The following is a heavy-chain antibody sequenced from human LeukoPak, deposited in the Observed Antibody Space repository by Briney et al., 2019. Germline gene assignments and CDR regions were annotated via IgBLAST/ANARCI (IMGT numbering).Heavy chain of an antibody. D-gene: IGHD3-10*01. V-gene: IGHV3-7*01. CDR2: IKHDGSEK. CDR1: GFTFSSYW. Sequence: GGSLRLSCAASGFTFSSYWMSWVRQAPGKGLEWVANIKHDGSEKYYVDSVKGRFTISRDNAKNSLYLQMNSLRAEDTAVYYCARDRVTMVRGGYYYYGMDVWGQGTTVTVSS. J-gene: IGHJ6*02. CDR3: ARDRVTMVRGGYYYYGMDV.